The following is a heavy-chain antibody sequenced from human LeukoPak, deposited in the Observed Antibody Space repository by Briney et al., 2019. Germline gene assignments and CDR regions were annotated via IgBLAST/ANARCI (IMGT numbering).Heavy chain of an antibody. J-gene: IGHJ6*03. V-gene: IGHV3-21*01. D-gene: IGHD1-1*01. CDR3: ARVRSERILLWGYMDV. Sequence: GGSLRLSCAASGFTFSSYSMNWVRQAPGKGLEWVSSISSSSSYIYYADSVKGRFTISRDNAKNSLYLQMNSLRAEDTAVYYCARVRSERILLWGYMDVWGKGTTVTISS. CDR1: GFTFSSYS. CDR2: ISSSSSYI.